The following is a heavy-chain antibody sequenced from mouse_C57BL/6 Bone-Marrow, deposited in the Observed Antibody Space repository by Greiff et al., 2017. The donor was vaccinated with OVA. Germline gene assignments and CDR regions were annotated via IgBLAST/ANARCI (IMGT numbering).Heavy chain of an antibody. Sequence: VQLQQSGPELVKPGASVKISCKASGYSFPGYYMHWVTPSHGNILDWIGYIYPYNGVSSYNPKFKGKATLTVEKSSSTAYMDLRSLTSEDSSVYYCAESSYYDWFAYWGQGTLVTVSA. V-gene: IGHV1-31*01. CDR3: AESSYYDWFAY. D-gene: IGHD2-4*01. CDR2: IYPYNGVS. J-gene: IGHJ3*01. CDR1: GYSFPGYY.